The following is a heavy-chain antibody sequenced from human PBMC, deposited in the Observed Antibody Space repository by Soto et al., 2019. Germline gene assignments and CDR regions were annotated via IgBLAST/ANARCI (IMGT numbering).Heavy chain of an antibody. CDR2: INHSGST. V-gene: IGHV4-34*01. D-gene: IGHD2-2*01. CDR3: ARGPYCSSTSCYFYYYYGMDV. CDR1: GGSFSGYY. J-gene: IGHJ6*02. Sequence: SETLSLTCAVYGGSFSGYYWSWIRQPPGKGLEWIGEINHSGSTNYNPSLKSRVTISVDTSKNQFSLKLSSVTAADTAVYYCARGPYCSSTSCYFYYYYGMDVWGQGTTVTVSS.